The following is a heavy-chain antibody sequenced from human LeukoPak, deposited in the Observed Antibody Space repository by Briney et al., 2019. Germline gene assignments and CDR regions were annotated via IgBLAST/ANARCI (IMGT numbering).Heavy chain of an antibody. D-gene: IGHD3-3*01. CDR1: GFTFSSYW. CDR3: ARVNQYYDFWSGTYYYYYMDV. J-gene: IGHJ6*03. CDR2: IKQDGSEK. Sequence: GESLKISCQGSGFTFSSYWMSWVRQAPGKGLEWVANIKQDGSEKYYVDSVKGRFTISRDNAKNSLYLQMNSLRAEDTAVYYCARVNQYYDFWSGTYYYYYMDVWGKGTTVTVSS. V-gene: IGHV3-7*02.